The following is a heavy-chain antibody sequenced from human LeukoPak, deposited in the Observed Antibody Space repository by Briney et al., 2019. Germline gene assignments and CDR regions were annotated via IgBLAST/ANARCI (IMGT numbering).Heavy chain of an antibody. CDR3: ARVGSGAYDSSGYKGPIDY. CDR1: GGTFSSYA. J-gene: IGHJ4*02. D-gene: IGHD3-22*01. CDR2: IIPILGIA. Sequence: GSSVKVSCKASGGTFSSYAISWVRQAPGQGLEWMGRIIPILGIANYAQKFQGRVTITADKSTSTAYMELSSLRSEDTAVYYCARVGSGAYDSSGYKGPIDYWGQGTLVTVSS. V-gene: IGHV1-69*04.